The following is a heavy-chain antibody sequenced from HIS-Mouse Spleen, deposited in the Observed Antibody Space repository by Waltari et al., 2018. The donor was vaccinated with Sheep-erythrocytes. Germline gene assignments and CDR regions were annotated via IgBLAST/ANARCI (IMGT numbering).Heavy chain of an antibody. J-gene: IGHJ3*02. CDR2: ISSSSSYI. D-gene: IGHD1-26*01. V-gene: IGHV3-21*01. CDR1: GFTFSSYS. CDR3: ARDFRSYYAFDI. Sequence: EVQLVESGGGLVKPGGSLRLSCAASGFTFSSYSMNWVRQAPGKGLGWVSSISSSSSYIYYADSVKGRFTISRDNAKNSLYLQMNSLRAEDTAVYYCARDFRSYYAFDIWGQGTMVTVSS.